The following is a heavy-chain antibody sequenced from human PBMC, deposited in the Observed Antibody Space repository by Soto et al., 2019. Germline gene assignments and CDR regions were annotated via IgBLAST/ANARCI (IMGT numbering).Heavy chain of an antibody. CDR2: ISAYTGNT. Sequence: QVQLVQSGAEVKKPGASVKVSCKASGYTFSSYAIIWVRQAPGQGLEWMGWISAYTGNTNYAQTLQGRVTLTTDTSTSTAYMELRSLRSNDTAVYYCARGNPPRGAHHAGFGPWGQGTLVTVSS. V-gene: IGHV1-18*01. D-gene: IGHD3-10*01. CDR1: GYTFSSYA. CDR3: ARGNPPRGAHHAGFGP. J-gene: IGHJ5*02.